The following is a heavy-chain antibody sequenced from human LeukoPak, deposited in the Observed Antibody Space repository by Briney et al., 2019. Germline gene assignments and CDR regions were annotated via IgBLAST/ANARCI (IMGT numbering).Heavy chain of an antibody. J-gene: IGHJ4*02. CDR3: ARDYKYAFDN. CDR2: IKEDGSEK. V-gene: IGHV3-7*01. Sequence: GGSLRLSCAASGFTLSSYWMSWVRQAPGKGLEWVANIKEDGSEKYYVDSVKGRFTISGDKAKNSLYLQMNSLRVEDTAVYYCARDYKYAFDNWGQGTLVTVSS. D-gene: IGHD5-24*01. CDR1: GFTLSSYW.